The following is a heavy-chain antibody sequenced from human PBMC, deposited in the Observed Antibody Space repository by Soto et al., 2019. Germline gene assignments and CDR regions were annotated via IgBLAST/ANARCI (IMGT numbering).Heavy chain of an antibody. CDR1: GGSISGSNW. V-gene: IGHV4-4*02. CDR3: ASPLKDYDSSGYYA. Sequence: PSETLSLTCAVSGGSISGSNWWSWVRQPPGKGLEWVGEIYHSGNTHYNPSLESRVTISVDKSKNHFSLKLSSVTAADTAVYYCASPLKDYDSSGYYAWGQGTLVTVSS. J-gene: IGHJ5*02. CDR2: IYHSGNT. D-gene: IGHD3-22*01.